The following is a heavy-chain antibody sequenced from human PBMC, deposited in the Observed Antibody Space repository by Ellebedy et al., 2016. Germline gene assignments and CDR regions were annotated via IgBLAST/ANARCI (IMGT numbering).Heavy chain of an antibody. CDR3: AISRISGHYYVGFDY. V-gene: IGHV1-2*02. CDR2: IIPNSGAT. CDR1: GYTFTGYY. Sequence: ASVKVSXKASGYTFTGYYIHWVRQAPGQGLEWMGWIIPNSGATNSAQKFRGRVTMTRDTSISTAYMEVRRLISDDTAVYFCAISRISGHYYVGFDYWGQGSLVTVSS. J-gene: IGHJ4*02. D-gene: IGHD3-22*01.